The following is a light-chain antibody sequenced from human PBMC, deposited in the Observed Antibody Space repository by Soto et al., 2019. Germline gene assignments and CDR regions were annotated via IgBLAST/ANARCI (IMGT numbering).Light chain of an antibody. J-gene: IGKJ2*01. CDR2: DAS. Sequence: DIQMTQSPSTLSASVGDIVTITCRASQSISSWWAWYQQKPGKAPKLLIYDASSLASGVPSRFSGSGSGTEFNLTISSLQPEDFATYYCQQYNSYSPYTFGQGTKLEI. CDR1: QSISSW. V-gene: IGKV1-5*01. CDR3: QQYNSYSPYT.